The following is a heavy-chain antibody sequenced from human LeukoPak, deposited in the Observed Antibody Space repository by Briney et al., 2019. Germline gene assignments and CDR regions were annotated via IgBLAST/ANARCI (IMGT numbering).Heavy chain of an antibody. J-gene: IGHJ4*02. Sequence: GGSLRLSCAASGFNFTNYNMNWVREAPGKGLEWVSSIHSSSGPIYYADSLKGRFTISRDNAKNSRYLEMNSLRAEDAAVYYCAKGNWGDCWGQGTLVIVSS. D-gene: IGHD7-27*01. V-gene: IGHV3-21*04. CDR1: GFNFTNYN. CDR2: IHSSSGPI. CDR3: AKGNWGDC.